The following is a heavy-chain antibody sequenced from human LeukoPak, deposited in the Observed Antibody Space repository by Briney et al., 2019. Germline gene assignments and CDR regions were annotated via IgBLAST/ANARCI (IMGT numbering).Heavy chain of an antibody. J-gene: IGHJ4*02. CDR3: ARARRELRHTNLDY. D-gene: IGHD1-26*01. V-gene: IGHV4-4*02. Sequence: SETLSLTCAVSGGSISSSNWWSWVRQPPGKGLEWIGEIYHSGSTNYNPSLKSRVTISVDKSKNQFSLKLSSVTAADTAVYYCARARRELRHTNLDYWGQGTLVTVSS. CDR2: IYHSGST. CDR1: GGSISSSNW.